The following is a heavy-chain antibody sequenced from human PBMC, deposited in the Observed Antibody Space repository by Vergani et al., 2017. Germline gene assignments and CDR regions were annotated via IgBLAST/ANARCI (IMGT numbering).Heavy chain of an antibody. CDR1: GFTFSSYA. Sequence: VQLVESGGGLVQPGGSLRLSCAASGFTFSSYAMHWVRQAPGKGLEWVAVISYDGSNKYYADSVKGRFTISRDNSKNTLYLQMNSLRAEDTAVYYCARDTRVIGDSRFDYWGQGTLVTVSS. J-gene: IGHJ4*02. D-gene: IGHD4-17*01. CDR2: ISYDGSNK. CDR3: ARDTRVIGDSRFDY. V-gene: IGHV3-30*04.